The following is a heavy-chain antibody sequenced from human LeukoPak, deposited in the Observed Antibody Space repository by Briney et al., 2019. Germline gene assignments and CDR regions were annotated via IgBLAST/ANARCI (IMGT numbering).Heavy chain of an antibody. D-gene: IGHD5-18*01. CDR3: ARDLLLQGYSYGCDY. CDR2: INSNGGST. CDR1: GFTFSSYA. Sequence: GGSLRLSCVASGFTFSSYAMHWVRQTPGKGLEYVSGINSNGGSTHYANSVKGRFTISRDNSKHTLYLQMGSLRTEDTAVYYCARDLLLQGYSYGCDYWGQGTLVTVSS. J-gene: IGHJ4*02. V-gene: IGHV3-64*01.